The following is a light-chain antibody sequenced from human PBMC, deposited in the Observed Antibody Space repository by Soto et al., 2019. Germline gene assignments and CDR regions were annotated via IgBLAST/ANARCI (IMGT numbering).Light chain of an antibody. CDR1: QSISRN. Sequence: DIQMTQSPSSLSASVGDRVTITCRASQSISRNLNWYQHKPGKDPKLLIYAASSLQNGVPSRFRGGGSGTEFTLSINSLQPEDFGTYYCQQSFTTASITFGQGTRLEIK. J-gene: IGKJ5*01. CDR3: QQSFTTASIT. V-gene: IGKV1-39*01. CDR2: AAS.